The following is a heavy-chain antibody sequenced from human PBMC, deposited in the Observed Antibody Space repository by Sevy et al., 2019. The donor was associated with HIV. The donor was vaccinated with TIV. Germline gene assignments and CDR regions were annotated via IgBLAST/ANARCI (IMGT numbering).Heavy chain of an antibody. CDR2: IKSKIDGETT. CDR1: GFTFNNAW. D-gene: IGHD3-22*01. V-gene: IGHV3-15*01. J-gene: IGHJ4*02. CDR3: ATAPGYYDSAPFDY. Sequence: GGSLRLSCAVSGFTFNNAWMNWVRQAPGTGLQWVGLIKSKIDGETTDYAAPVKGRFTISRDDSKNTRYLQMHSLKIEDTAVYYCATAPGYYDSAPFDYWGPGTLVTVSS.